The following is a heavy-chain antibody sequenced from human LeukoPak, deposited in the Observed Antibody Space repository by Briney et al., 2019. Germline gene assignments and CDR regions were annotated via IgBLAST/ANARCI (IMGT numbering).Heavy chain of an antibody. J-gene: IGHJ4*02. Sequence: GGVPRTSSAASGFTLSSYWMHWVRPAPGKGLEWVGVISNGGSNKYYADSVKGRFTISRDNSKNTLYLQMNSLRAEDTAVYYCATPRDEEYSTIVSDFDYWGQGTLVTVSP. D-gene: IGHD6-6*01. CDR2: ISNGGSNK. V-gene: IGHV3-30-3*01. CDR3: ATPRDEEYSTIVSDFDY. CDR1: GFTLSSYW.